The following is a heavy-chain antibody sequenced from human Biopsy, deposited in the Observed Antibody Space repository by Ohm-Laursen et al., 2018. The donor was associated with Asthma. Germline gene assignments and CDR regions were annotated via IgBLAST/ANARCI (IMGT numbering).Heavy chain of an antibody. J-gene: IGHJ4*02. D-gene: IGHD1-26*01. CDR1: GFTFDDYA. V-gene: IGHV3-9*01. Sequence: SLRLSCSASGFTFDDYAMHWVRQAPGKGLGWVSGISWNSGSIGYADSVKGRFTISRDNAKNSLYLQMNSLRAEDTALYYCAKGEWELLEANFDYWGQGTLVTVSS. CDR3: AKGEWELLEANFDY. CDR2: ISWNSGSI.